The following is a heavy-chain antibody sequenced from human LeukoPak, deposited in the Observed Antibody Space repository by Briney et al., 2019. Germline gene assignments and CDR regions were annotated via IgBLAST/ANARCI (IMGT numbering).Heavy chain of an antibody. J-gene: IGHJ4*02. D-gene: IGHD4-17*01. CDR2: INPNSGGT. CDR1: GYTFTCYY. V-gene: IGHV1-2*06. CDR3: ARDDYGDYGGY. Sequence: ASVKVSCKASGYTFTCYYMHWVRQAPGQGLEWMGRINPNSGGTNYAQKFQGRVTITRDTSASTAYMELSSLRSEDTAVYYCARDDYGDYGGYWGQGTLVTVSS.